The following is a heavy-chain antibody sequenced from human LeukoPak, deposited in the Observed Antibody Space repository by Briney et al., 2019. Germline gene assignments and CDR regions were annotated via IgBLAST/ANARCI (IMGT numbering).Heavy chain of an antibody. J-gene: IGHJ6*03. V-gene: IGHV3-21*01. Sequence: GGSLRLSCTASGFAFSTYDMNWVRQAPGKGLEGVPYISGGSTYIYYTDSVKGRFTISRDNAKNSLNLQMESLSAEDTAVYYCARESGIMVGDYYYYYMDVWGIGTRSPSP. CDR2: ISGGSTYI. D-gene: IGHD1-26*01. CDR3: ARESGIMVGDYYYYYMDV. CDR1: GFAFSTYD.